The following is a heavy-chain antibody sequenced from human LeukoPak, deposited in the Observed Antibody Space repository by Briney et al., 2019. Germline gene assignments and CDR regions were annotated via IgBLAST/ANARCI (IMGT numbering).Heavy chain of an antibody. J-gene: IGHJ5*02. CDR2: IIPIFGTA. D-gene: IGHD6-13*01. V-gene: IGHV1-69*06. CDR3: ARGGQQLGGGWFDP. Sequence: SVTVSCEASGGTFSSYAISWVRQAPGQGLEWMGGIIPIFGTANYAQKFQGRVTITADKSTSTAYMELSSLRSEDTAVYYCARGGQQLGGGWFDPWGQGTLVTVSS. CDR1: GGTFSSYA.